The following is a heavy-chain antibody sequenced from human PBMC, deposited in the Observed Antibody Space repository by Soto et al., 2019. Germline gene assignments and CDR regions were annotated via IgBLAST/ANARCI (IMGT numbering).Heavy chain of an antibody. D-gene: IGHD2-15*01. Sequence: QVQLVQSGAEMKKPRASVKVSCKASGYTFTVSYIHWMRQAPGQGFEWMGWFNPNTGATHYAQKFQGRVTMTMDTSISTAYMELSRLRSDDTAVYYCAKEHRFCSGGSCAIDFWGQGTLVTVSS. J-gene: IGHJ4*02. V-gene: IGHV1-2*02. CDR2: FNPNTGAT. CDR1: GYTFTVSY. CDR3: AKEHRFCSGGSCAIDF.